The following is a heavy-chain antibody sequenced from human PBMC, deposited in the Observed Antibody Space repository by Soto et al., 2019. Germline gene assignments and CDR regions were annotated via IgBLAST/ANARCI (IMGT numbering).Heavy chain of an antibody. CDR1: GGSISSGGYY. J-gene: IGHJ4*02. V-gene: IGHV4-31*03. D-gene: IGHD3-10*01. CDR2: IYYSGST. Sequence: QVLLQESGPGLVKPSQTLSLTCTVSGGSISSGGYYWSWIRQHPVKGLECIGYIYYSGSTYYNPSLKIRVTISVATSENQFSLKLTSVTAADTAVYYCARYGSGTYYPTTFDYWGQGTLVTVSS. CDR3: ARYGSGTYYPTTFDY.